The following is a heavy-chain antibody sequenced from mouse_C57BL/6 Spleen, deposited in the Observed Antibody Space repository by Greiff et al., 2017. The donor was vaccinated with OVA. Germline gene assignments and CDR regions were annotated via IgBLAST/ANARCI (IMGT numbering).Heavy chain of an antibody. Sequence: QVQLQQSGAELMKPGASVKLSCKATGYTFTGYWIEWVKQRPGRGLEWIGEILPGSGSTNYNEKFKGKATLTAETSSNTAYMQLRSLTTEDSAIYYCARKGLTRGFDYWGQGTTLTVSS. V-gene: IGHV1-9*01. CDR3: ARKGLTRGFDY. CDR2: ILPGSGST. D-gene: IGHD1-3*01. CDR1: GYTFTGYW. J-gene: IGHJ2*01.